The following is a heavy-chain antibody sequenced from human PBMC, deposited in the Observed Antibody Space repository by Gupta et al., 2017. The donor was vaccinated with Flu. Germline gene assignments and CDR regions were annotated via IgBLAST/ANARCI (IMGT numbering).Heavy chain of an antibody. CDR1: GFSFSYAY. CDR3: TTDSSGGITFDI. V-gene: IGHV3-15*01. CDR2: LKSEADGGTA. Sequence: EGQLVESGGGLVKPGGSLRLSCAASGFSFSYAYMNWVRQAPGKGLGWVGRLKSEADGGTADYAAPVKGRFAISRDDSKNTLWLQMNSLRTEDTAVYYCTTDSSGGITFDIWGQGTPVTVSA. D-gene: IGHD2-21*01. J-gene: IGHJ3*02.